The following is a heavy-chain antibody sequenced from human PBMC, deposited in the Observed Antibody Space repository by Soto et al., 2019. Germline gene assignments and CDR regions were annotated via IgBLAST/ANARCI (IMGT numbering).Heavy chain of an antibody. CDR3: ARVRSDWNDEENPALRYAY. CDR1: GGSVSSGSYY. CDR2: IYYSGST. V-gene: IGHV4-61*01. Sequence: PSETLYLTCTISGGSVSSGSYYWSWIRQPPGKGLEWIGYIYYSGSTNYNPSLKSRVTISVDTSKNQFSLKLSSVTAADTAVYYCARVRSDWNDEENPALRYAYWAQGTQVTVSS. J-gene: IGHJ4*02. D-gene: IGHD1-1*01.